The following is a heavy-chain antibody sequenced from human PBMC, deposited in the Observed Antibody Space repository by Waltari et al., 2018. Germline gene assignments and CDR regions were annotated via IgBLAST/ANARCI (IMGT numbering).Heavy chain of an antibody. Sequence: QLQLQESGPGLVKPSETLSLTCTVSGGSISRSSYYWGWLRQPPGKGPGWIGSIYYSGSTYYNPSLKSRVTISVDTSKNQFSLKLSSVTAADTAVYYCARPRGSYDYVWGSYRPQYFDYWGQGTLVTVSS. J-gene: IGHJ4*02. CDR3: ARPRGSYDYVWGSYRPQYFDY. CDR1: GGSISRSSYY. CDR2: IYYSGST. D-gene: IGHD3-16*02. V-gene: IGHV4-39*01.